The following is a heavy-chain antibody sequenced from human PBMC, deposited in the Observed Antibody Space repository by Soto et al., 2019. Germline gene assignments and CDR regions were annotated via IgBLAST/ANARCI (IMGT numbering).Heavy chain of an antibody. CDR1: GFTFSTYG. Sequence: QVQLVESGGGVVQPGRSLRLSCVASGFTFSTYGMHWVRQAPGKGLEWVAVIWSDGSNKYYADSVKGRFTISRDNSKNTLYLQMNSLRAEDTAVYYCARASGVYDYWGQGTLVTVSS. V-gene: IGHV3-33*01. D-gene: IGHD6-25*01. CDR3: ARASGVYDY. CDR2: IWSDGSNK. J-gene: IGHJ4*02.